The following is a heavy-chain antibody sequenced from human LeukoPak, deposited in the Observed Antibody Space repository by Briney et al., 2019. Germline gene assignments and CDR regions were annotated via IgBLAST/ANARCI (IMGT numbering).Heavy chain of an antibody. D-gene: IGHD5-18*01. J-gene: IGHJ4*02. Sequence: GESLKIPCKGSGYSFTSYWIGWVRQMPGKGLEWMGIIYPGDSDSIYSPSFQGQVTISADKSLSTAYLQWSSLKASDTAMYYCARPGRDGGYSYGFDYWGQGTLVTVSS. CDR2: IYPGDSDS. V-gene: IGHV5-51*01. CDR1: GYSFTSYW. CDR3: ARPGRDGGYSYGFDY.